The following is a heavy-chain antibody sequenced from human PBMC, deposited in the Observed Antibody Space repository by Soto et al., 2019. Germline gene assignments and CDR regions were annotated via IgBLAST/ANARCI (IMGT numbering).Heavy chain of an antibody. CDR1: GFTFSNAW. CDR3: TTGHGSGRY. Sequence: EVQLVESGGGLVKPGGSLRLSCAASGFTFSNAWVSWVRRTPGKGLEWVGRIRRKTDGGITDYVAPVRGRFTISRDDSKNMLYLQMNSLKTEDTAVYYCTTGHGSGRYWGQGTLVSVSS. V-gene: IGHV3-15*01. J-gene: IGHJ1*01. CDR2: IRRKTDGGIT. D-gene: IGHD6-19*01.